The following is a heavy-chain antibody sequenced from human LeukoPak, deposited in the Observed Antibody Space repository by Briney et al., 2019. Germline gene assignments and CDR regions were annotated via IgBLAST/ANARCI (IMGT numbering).Heavy chain of an antibody. D-gene: IGHD2-8*01. Sequence: ASVKVSCKASGYTFTSYDINWVRQATGQGLEWMGWMNPNSGNTGYAQKFQSRVTITRNTSISTAYMELSSLRSEDTAVYYCARGPEETNGPYYYYMDVWGKGTTVTVSS. CDR3: ARGPEETNGPYYYYMDV. CDR1: GYTFTSYD. J-gene: IGHJ6*03. CDR2: MNPNSGNT. V-gene: IGHV1-8*03.